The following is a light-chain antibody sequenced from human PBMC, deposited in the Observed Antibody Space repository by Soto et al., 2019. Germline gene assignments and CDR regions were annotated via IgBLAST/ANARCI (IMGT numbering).Light chain of an antibody. V-gene: IGLV1-40*01. CDR2: GNS. CDR3: QSYDSSQSAYVV. J-gene: IGLJ2*01. CDR1: SSNIGAGYD. Sequence: QSVLTQPPSVSGAPGQRVTISCTGSSSNIGAGYDVHWYQQLPGTAPKLLIYGNSNRPSGVPDRFSGSKSGTSASLAITGLQAEDEADYYCQSYDSSQSAYVVFGGRTKLTVL.